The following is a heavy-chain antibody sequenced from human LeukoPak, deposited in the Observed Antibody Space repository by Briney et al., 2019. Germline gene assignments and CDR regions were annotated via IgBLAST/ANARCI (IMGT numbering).Heavy chain of an antibody. CDR3: ARGSGYDNYFDY. CDR2: INPNSGGT. V-gene: IGHV1-2*02. Sequence: ASVKVSCKASGYTFTGYYMHWVRQAPGQGLEWMGWINPNSGGTNYAQKLQGRVTMTTDTSTSTAYMELRSLRSDDTAVYYCARGSGYDNYFDYWGQGTLVTVSS. D-gene: IGHD5-12*01. J-gene: IGHJ4*02. CDR1: GYTFTGYY.